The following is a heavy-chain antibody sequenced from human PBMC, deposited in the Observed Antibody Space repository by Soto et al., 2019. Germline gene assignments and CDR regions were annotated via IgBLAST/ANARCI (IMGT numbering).Heavy chain of an antibody. CDR3: ARDDIVVVPAAMLDYYYYYYMDV. CDR2: IIPILGIA. J-gene: IGHJ6*03. V-gene: IGHV1-69*08. Sequence: QVQLVQSGAEVKKPGSSVKVSCKASGGTFSSYTISWVRQAPGQGLEWMGRIIPILGIANYAQKFQGRVMITADKSTSTAYMELSSLRSEDTAVYYCARDDIVVVPAAMLDYYYYYYMDVWGKGTTVTVSS. CDR1: GGTFSSYT. D-gene: IGHD2-2*01.